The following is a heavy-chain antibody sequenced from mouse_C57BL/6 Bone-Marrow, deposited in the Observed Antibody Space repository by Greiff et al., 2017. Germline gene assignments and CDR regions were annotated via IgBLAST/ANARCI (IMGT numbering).Heavy chain of an antibody. Sequence: QVQLQQSGPELVKPGASVKLSCKASGYTFTSYDINWVKQRPGQGLEWIGWIYPGDGSTKYNEKFKGKATLTVDTSSSTAYMELHSLTSEDSAVYFCARAFITTSWFAYWGQGTLVTVSA. CDR2: IYPGDGST. J-gene: IGHJ3*01. D-gene: IGHD1-1*01. CDR3: ARAFITTSWFAY. V-gene: IGHV1-85*01. CDR1: GYTFTSYD.